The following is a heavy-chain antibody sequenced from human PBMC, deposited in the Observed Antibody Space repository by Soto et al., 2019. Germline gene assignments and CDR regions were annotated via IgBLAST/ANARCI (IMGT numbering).Heavy chain of an antibody. CDR2: IYYSGSN. Sequence: SLTCTVSGGSISSYYWSWIRQPPGKGLEWIGYIYYSGSNNYNPSLKSRVTISVDTSKNQFSLKLSSVTAADTAVYYCARVSPANWFDPWGQGTMVTVSS. CDR1: GGSISSYY. V-gene: IGHV4-59*01. CDR3: ARVSPANWFDP. J-gene: IGHJ5*02.